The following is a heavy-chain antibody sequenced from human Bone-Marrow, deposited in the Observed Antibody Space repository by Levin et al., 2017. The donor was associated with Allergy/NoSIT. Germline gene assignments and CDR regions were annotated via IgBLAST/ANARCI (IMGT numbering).Heavy chain of an antibody. J-gene: IGHJ4*02. CDR1: GFTFSSYG. Sequence: GGSLRLSCAASGFTFSSYGMHWVRQAPGKGLEWVAVIWYDGSNKYYADSVKGRFTISRDNSKNTLYLQMNSLRAEDTAVYYCARDGNRTAGTTGFDYWGQGTLVTVSS. CDR2: IWYDGSNK. V-gene: IGHV3-33*01. D-gene: IGHD1-7*01. CDR3: ARDGNRTAGTTGFDY.